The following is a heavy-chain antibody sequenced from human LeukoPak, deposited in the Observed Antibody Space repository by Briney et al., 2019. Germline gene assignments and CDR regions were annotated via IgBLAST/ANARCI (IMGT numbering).Heavy chain of an antibody. J-gene: IGHJ3*02. CDR1: GYTFTDYY. D-gene: IGHD3-22*01. V-gene: IGHV1-2*02. CDR3: ERERYYDSSGYAPVYGDAFDI. CDR2: INPKSGGT. Sequence: VASVTVSFKASGYTFTDYYMHWVRQAPGQGREGMGWINPKSGGTNYSQKFQGRVTITRDTYISTAYMEVSRLRSEDADVYECERERYYDSSGYAPVYGDAFDIWGQGTMVTVSS.